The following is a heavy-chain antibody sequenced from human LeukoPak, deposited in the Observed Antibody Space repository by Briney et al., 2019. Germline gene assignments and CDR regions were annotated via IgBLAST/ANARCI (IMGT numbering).Heavy chain of an antibody. CDR1: GYIFTSYW. CDR3: ARHRRRINWYDGGDYFDY. Sequence: GESLKISCKGSGYIFTSYWIGWVRQMPGKGLEWMGIIYSGDSDTRYSPSFQGQVSISADKSICTAYLQWSSLKASDTSMYDCARHRRRINWYDGGDYFDYWGQGTLVTVSS. CDR2: IYSGDSDT. J-gene: IGHJ4*02. V-gene: IGHV5-51*01. D-gene: IGHD1-1*01.